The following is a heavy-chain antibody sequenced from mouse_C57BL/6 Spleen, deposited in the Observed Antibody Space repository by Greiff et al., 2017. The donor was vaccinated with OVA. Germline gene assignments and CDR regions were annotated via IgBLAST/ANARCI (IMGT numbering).Heavy chain of an antibody. CDR3: ARGGLLRGYFDV. CDR1: GYTFTSYW. CDR2: IYPGSGST. J-gene: IGHJ1*03. Sequence: QVQLKQPGAELVKPGASVKMSCKASGYTFTSYWITWVKQRPGQGLEWIGDIYPGSGSTNYNEKFKSKATLTVDTSSSTAYMQLSSLTSEDSAVYYCARGGLLRGYFDVWGTGTTVTVSS. D-gene: IGHD2-3*01. V-gene: IGHV1-55*01.